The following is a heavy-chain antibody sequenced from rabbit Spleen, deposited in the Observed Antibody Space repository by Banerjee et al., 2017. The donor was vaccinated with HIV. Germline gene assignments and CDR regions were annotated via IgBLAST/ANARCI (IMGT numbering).Heavy chain of an antibody. J-gene: IGHJ4*01. D-gene: IGHD4-1*01. CDR2: IDSGSSGFT. V-gene: IGHV1S45*01. CDR3: ARDLAGVIGWNFGW. Sequence: QEQLKESGGGLVQPGASLTLTCTASGVSFSYSSYMCWVRQAPGKGLEWIACIDSGSSGFTYFANWAIGRFTISKTSSTTVTLQMTSLTAADTATYFCARDLAGVIGWNFGWWGPGTLVTVS. CDR1: GVSFSYSSY.